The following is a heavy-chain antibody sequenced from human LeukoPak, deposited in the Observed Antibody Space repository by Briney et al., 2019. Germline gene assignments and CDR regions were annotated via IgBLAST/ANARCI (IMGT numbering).Heavy chain of an antibody. CDR2: ISYDGSNK. D-gene: IGHD4-17*01. CDR1: GFTFSSYG. J-gene: IGHJ1*01. Sequence: GGSLRLSCAASGFTFSSYGMHWVRQAPGKGLEWVAVISYDGSNKYYADSVKGRFTISRDNSKNTLYLQMNSLRAEDTAVYYCAKVSRYGDDGEYFQHWGRAPWSPSPQ. V-gene: IGHV3-30*18. CDR3: AKVSRYGDDGEYFQH.